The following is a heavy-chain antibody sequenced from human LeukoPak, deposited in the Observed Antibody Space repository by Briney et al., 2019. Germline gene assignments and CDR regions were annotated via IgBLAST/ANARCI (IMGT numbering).Heavy chain of an antibody. CDR1: GFTFSSYA. Sequence: PGGSLRLSCAASGFTFSSYAMSWVRQAPGKGLEWVSLIRGSGERTYHADSVKGRFTISRDNSKNILYLQMNSLRAEDTAVYYCARDSVGATTGTLDYWGQGTLVTVSS. D-gene: IGHD1-26*01. J-gene: IGHJ4*02. CDR3: ARDSVGATTGTLDY. CDR2: IRGSGERT. V-gene: IGHV3-23*01.